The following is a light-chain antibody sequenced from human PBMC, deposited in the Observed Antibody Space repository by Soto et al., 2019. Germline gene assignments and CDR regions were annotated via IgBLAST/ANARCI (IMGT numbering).Light chain of an antibody. CDR1: QSVSSN. CDR2: GAS. CDR3: QQRSNWPPKNT. Sequence: VKTQSPASLSVSPGDRATLSCRPSQSVSSNLAWYQQKPGQAPRLLIYGASNRATGIPARFSGSGSGTDFTLTISSLEPEDFAVYYCQQRSNWPPKNTFGQGTRLEI. J-gene: IGKJ5*01. V-gene: IGKV3-11*01.